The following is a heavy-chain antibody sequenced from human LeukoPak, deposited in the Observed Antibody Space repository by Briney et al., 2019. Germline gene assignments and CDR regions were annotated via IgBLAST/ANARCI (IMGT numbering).Heavy chain of an antibody. CDR3: ARARYDSSGYYPGTPRRYLNQPDDAFDI. CDR1: GGSISSYY. J-gene: IGHJ3*02. Sequence: SETLSLTCTVSGGSISSYYWSWIRQPPGKGLEWIGYIYYSGSTNYNPSLKSRVTISVDTSKNQFSLKLSSVTAADTAVYYCARARYDSSGYYPGTPRRYLNQPDDAFDIWGQGTMVTVSS. V-gene: IGHV4-59*12. D-gene: IGHD3-22*01. CDR2: IYYSGST.